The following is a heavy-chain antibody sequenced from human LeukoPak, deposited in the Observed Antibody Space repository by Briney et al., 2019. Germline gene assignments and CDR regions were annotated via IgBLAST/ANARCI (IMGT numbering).Heavy chain of an antibody. CDR3: ARDPSAARAGGAFDY. CDR1: GFTFSSYE. D-gene: IGHD2-15*01. J-gene: IGHJ4*02. V-gene: IGHV3-48*03. CDR2: ISSSGSTI. Sequence: GGSLRLSCAASGFTFSSYEMNWVRQAPGKGLEWVSYISSSGSTIYYADSVKGRFTISRDNAKNSLYLQMNSLRADDTAVYYCARDPSAARAGGAFDYWGQGTLVTVSS.